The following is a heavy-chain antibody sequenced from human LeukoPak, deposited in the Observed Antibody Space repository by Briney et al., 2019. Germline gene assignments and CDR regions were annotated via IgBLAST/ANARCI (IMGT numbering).Heavy chain of an antibody. CDR3: AKDRYSNYGNWFDP. Sequence: KSGGSLRLSCAASGFTFSNYAVNWVRQAPGKGLEWVSGISGSGGSTYYADSVKGRFTISRDNSKNTLYLQMISLRAEDTAVYYCAKDRYSNYGNWFDPWGQGTLVTVFS. D-gene: IGHD4-11*01. J-gene: IGHJ5*02. V-gene: IGHV3-23*01. CDR1: GFTFSNYA. CDR2: ISGSGGST.